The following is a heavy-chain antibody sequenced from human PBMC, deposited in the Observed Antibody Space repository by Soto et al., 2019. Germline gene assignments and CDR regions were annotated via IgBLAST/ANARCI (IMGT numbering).Heavy chain of an antibody. Sequence: QVQLQESGPGLVKPSQTLSLTCTVSGGSISSGGYYWSWIRQHPGKGLEWIGYIYYSGSTYYNPSLKSRVTISVDTSKNQFSLKLSSVTAADTAVYYCARKRVVVATIIGADYYDGMDVWGQGTTVTVSS. V-gene: IGHV4-31*03. CDR1: GGSISSGGYY. CDR3: ARKRVVVATIIGADYYDGMDV. J-gene: IGHJ6*02. D-gene: IGHD5-12*01. CDR2: IYYSGST.